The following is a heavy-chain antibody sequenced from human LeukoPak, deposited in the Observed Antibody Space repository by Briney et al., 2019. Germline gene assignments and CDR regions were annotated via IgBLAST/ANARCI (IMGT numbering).Heavy chain of an antibody. Sequence: PGGSLRLSCAASGFTFSVSATRWVRQASGQGLEWVGRIRSKANTYATAYAASVRARFTISRDDSNNTAYLQMNSLKTEDTAVYYCTRQRLVAAALEDFDYWGQGTLVTVSS. D-gene: IGHD2-2*01. CDR3: TRQRLVAAALEDFDY. J-gene: IGHJ4*02. CDR2: IRSKANTYAT. CDR1: GFTFSVSA. V-gene: IGHV3-73*01.